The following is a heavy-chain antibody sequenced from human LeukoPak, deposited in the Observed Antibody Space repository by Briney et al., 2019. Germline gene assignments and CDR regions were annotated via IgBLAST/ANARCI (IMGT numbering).Heavy chain of an antibody. D-gene: IGHD3-3*02. CDR2: LYSSGDT. CDR3: ARGGVPSI. CDR1: GGSISSYY. J-gene: IGHJ4*02. V-gene: IGHV4-4*07. Sequence: SETLSLTCIVSGGSISSYYWSWIRQPAGKGLEWIGRLYSSGDTNYNPSLKSRVTISVDTSKNQFSLKLSSVTAADTAVYCCARGGVPSIWGQGTLVTVSS.